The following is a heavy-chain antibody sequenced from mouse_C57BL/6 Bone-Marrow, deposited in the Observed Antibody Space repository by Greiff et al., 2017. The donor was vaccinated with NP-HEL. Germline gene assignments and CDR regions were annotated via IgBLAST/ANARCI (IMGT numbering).Heavy chain of an antibody. CDR2: ISSGGDYI. CDR3: TRARYYYGSSYCFYAMDY. V-gene: IGHV5-9-1*02. Sequence: DVMLVESGEGLVKPGGSLKLSCAASGFTFSSYAMSWVRQTPEKRLEWVAYISSGGDYIYYADTVKGRFTISRDNARNTLYLQMSSLKSEDTAMYYCTRARYYYGSSYCFYAMDYWGQGTSVTVSS. CDR1: GFTFSSYA. D-gene: IGHD1-1*01. J-gene: IGHJ4*01.